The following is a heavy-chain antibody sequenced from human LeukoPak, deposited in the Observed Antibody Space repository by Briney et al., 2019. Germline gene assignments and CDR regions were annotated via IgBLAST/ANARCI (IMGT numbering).Heavy chain of an antibody. CDR2: TNPRGTSA. CDR3: LAGYYYYYMDV. J-gene: IGHJ6*03. Sequence: SLTPAWAPSTLTFNNYWIDCVRQAQGNLIVWVARTNPRGTSANSADSVKRRFILSRDNATNTLYLQMTGLRDEDTGVYYALAGYYYYYMDVWGNGTTVTVSS. V-gene: IGHV3-74*01. D-gene: IGHD6-13*01. CDR1: TLTFNNYW.